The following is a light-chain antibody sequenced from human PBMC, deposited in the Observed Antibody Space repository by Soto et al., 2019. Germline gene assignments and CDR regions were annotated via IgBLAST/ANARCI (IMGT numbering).Light chain of an antibody. V-gene: IGLV1-40*01. CDR3: QSYDSSLSGSV. J-gene: IGLJ3*02. CDR2: GNS. Sequence: QSELTQPPSVSGAPGQRVTISCTGSSSNIGAGYHVHWYQQLPGTAPKLLIYGNSNRPSGVPDRFSGSKSGTSASLAITGLQAEDEADYYCQSYDSSLSGSVFGGGTKLTVL. CDR1: SSNIGAGYH.